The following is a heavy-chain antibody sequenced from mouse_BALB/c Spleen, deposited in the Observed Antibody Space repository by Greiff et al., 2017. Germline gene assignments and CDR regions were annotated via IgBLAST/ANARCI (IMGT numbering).Heavy chain of an antibody. J-gene: IGHJ2*01. CDR3: TVGALTGYFDY. CDR2: LFPGSGST. CDR1: GYTFTSYW. Sequence: LQQPGSELVRPGASVKLSCKASGYTFTSYWIHWVKQRHGQGLEWIGNLFPGSGSTNYDEKFKNKGTLTVDTSSTTAYMHLSSLTSEDSAVYYCTVGALTGYFDYWGQGTTLTVSS. V-gene: IGHV1S22*01. D-gene: IGHD1-1*01.